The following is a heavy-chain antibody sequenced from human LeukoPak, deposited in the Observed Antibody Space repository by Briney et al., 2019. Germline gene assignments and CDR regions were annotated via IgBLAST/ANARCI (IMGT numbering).Heavy chain of an antibody. V-gene: IGHV4-61*08. CDR1: GGSISSGGYY. Sequence: KSSETLSLTCTVSGGSISSGGYYWNWIRQLPGKGLEWIGYIYNSGTTYYNPSLKSRVSTSVDTSKNQFSLKLRSVTAADTAVYYCARVDSFKWFDPWGQGTLVTVSS. CDR3: ARVDSFKWFDP. D-gene: IGHD2-2*03. CDR2: IYNSGTT. J-gene: IGHJ5*02.